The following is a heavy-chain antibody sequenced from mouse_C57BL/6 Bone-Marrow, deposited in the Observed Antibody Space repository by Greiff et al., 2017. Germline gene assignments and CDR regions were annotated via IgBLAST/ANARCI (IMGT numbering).Heavy chain of an antibody. Sequence: QVQLQQSGPELVKPGASVKLSCKASGYTFTSYDLNWVKQRPGQGLAWIGWIYPRDGSTKYNEKFKGKATLTVDTSSRPAYMELHSLTAEDSAVYCCARLEFDGSSGDWYFDVWGTGTTVTVSS. D-gene: IGHD1-1*01. V-gene: IGHV1-85*01. CDR3: ARLEFDGSSGDWYFDV. J-gene: IGHJ1*03. CDR1: GYTFTSYD. CDR2: IYPRDGST.